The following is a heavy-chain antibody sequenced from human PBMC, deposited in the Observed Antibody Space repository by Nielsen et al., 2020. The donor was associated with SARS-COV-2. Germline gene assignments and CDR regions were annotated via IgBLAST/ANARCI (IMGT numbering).Heavy chain of an antibody. V-gene: IGHV1-2*06. CDR1: GYTFTGYY. CDR3: ASSVGAYYYYGMDV. J-gene: IGHJ6*02. CDR2: INPNSGGT. Sequence: ASVKVSCKASGYTFTGYYMHWVRQAPGQGLEWMGRINPNSGGTNYAQKFQGRVTVTRDTSISTAYMELSSLRSEDTAVYYCASSVGAYYYYGMDVWGQGTTVTVSS. D-gene: IGHD3-16*01.